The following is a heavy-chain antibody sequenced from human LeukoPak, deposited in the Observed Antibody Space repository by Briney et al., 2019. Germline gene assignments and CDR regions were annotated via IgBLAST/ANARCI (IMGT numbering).Heavy chain of an antibody. J-gene: IGHJ4*02. V-gene: IGHV3-33*03. D-gene: IGHD4-11*01. CDR1: GLTFSHFR. Sequence: GGSLRLSCAASGLTFSHFRFHWVRQAPGKGLEWVAVIWCDGTNKYYGNSVKGRFTIHRDDSQNRVYLQMNNLRVDDTAIYFCAKDAQRGFDYSNSLEYWGQGSPVTVSS. CDR3: AKDAQRGFDYSNSLEY. CDR2: IWCDGTNK.